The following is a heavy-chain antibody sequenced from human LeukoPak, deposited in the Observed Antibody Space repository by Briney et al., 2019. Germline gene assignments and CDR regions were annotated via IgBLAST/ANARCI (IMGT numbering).Heavy chain of an antibody. V-gene: IGHV3-66*01. Sequence: GGSLRLSCAASGFTVSTNYVSWVRQAPGKGLEWVSVIYRHGGTAYADSVQGRFSISRDNSKNTVDLQMNSLRAEDTAVYYCAREPTYSSSWYTTCDYWGQGTLVTVSS. J-gene: IGHJ4*02. D-gene: IGHD6-13*01. CDR1: GFTVSTNY. CDR3: AREPTYSSSWYTTCDY. CDR2: IYRHGGT.